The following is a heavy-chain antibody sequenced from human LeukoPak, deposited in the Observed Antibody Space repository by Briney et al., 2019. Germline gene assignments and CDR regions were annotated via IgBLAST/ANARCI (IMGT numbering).Heavy chain of an antibody. J-gene: IGHJ6*03. V-gene: IGHV3-30*02. Sequence: QTGGSLRLSCAPSGFTFSSYGMHWVRQAPVKGLEWVAFIRFDGSYRYYADSVKGRFTISRDNSKNTLYLQMNSLRAEDTAVYYCAKVAEVGATGYYYYMDVWGKGTTVTISS. CDR2: IRFDGSYR. D-gene: IGHD1-26*01. CDR3: AKVAEVGATGYYYYMDV. CDR1: GFTFSSYG.